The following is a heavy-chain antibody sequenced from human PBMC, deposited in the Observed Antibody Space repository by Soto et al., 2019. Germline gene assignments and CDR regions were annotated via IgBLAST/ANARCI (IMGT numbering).Heavy chain of an antibody. CDR2: IHYSGST. D-gene: IGHD2-2*01. CDR1: GGSFSGYY. Sequence: SETLSLTCAFYGGSFSGYYWSWIRQPPGQGLEWIGYIHYSGSTYYNPSLESRVTISVDTSKNQFSLNLNSVTAADTAVFYCAREVIAPAASDAFDIWGQGTMVTVSS. CDR3: AREVIAPAASDAFDI. J-gene: IGHJ3*02. V-gene: IGHV4-34*09.